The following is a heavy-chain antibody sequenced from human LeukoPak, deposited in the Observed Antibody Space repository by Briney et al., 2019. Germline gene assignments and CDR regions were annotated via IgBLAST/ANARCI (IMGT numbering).Heavy chain of an antibody. CDR1: GGSISSGGYY. Sequence: SETLSLTCTVSGGSISSGGYYWSWIRQPPGKGLEWIGYIYHSGSTYYNPSLKSRVTISVDRSKNQFSLKLSSVTAADTAVYYCARASPRGGNSGLDYWGQGTLVTVSS. CDR2: IYHSGST. J-gene: IGHJ4*02. V-gene: IGHV4-30-2*01. D-gene: IGHD4-23*01. CDR3: ARASPRGGNSGLDY.